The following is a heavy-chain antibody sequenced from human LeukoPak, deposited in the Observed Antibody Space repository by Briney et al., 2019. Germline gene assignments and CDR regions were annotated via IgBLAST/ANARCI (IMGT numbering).Heavy chain of an antibody. D-gene: IGHD3-10*01. CDR2: IFYNGST. Sequence: PSETLSLTCNVSGGSISSSNYYWGWIRQPPGKGLEWIGSIFYNGSTSHNPSLKSRVTISVDTSKNQFSLKLSSVTAADTAVYYCARLPFLWFGEPMRGYFDYWGQGTLVTVSS. J-gene: IGHJ4*02. CDR1: GGSISSSNYY. V-gene: IGHV4-39*01. CDR3: ARLPFLWFGEPMRGYFDY.